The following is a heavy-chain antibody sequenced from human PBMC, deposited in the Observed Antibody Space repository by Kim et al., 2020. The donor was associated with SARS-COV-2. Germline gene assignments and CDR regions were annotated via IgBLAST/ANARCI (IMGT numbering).Heavy chain of an antibody. CDR2: IYYSGST. Sequence: SETLSLTCTVSGGSISSGDYYWSWIRQPPGKGLEWIGYIYYSGSTYYNPSLKSRVTISVDTSKNQFSLKLSSVTAADTAVYYCARAGGDQFGYSSGWAFNYWGQGTLVTVSS. V-gene: IGHV4-30-4*01. CDR3: ARAGGDQFGYSSGWAFNY. D-gene: IGHD6-19*01. J-gene: IGHJ4*02. CDR1: GGSISSGDYY.